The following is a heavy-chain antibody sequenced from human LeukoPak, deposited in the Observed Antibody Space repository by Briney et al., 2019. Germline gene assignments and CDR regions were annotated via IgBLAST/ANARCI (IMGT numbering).Heavy chain of an antibody. CDR3: ARVGSSGWYLPDY. V-gene: IGHV4-39*07. J-gene: IGHJ4*02. D-gene: IGHD6-19*01. CDR2: IYHSGST. Sequence: SETLSLTCSVSGGSISSTNYYWGWIRQPPGKGLEWIGSIYHSGSTYYNPSLKSRVTISVDTSKNQFSLKLSSVTAADTAVYYCARVGSSGWYLPDYWGQGTLVTVSS. CDR1: GGSISSTNYY.